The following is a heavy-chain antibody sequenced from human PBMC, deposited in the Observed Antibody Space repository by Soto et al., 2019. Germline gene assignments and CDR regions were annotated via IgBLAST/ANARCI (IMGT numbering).Heavy chain of an antibody. Sequence: PGGSLRLSCAASGFTFSSYAMSWVRQAPGKGLEWVSAISGSGGSTYYADSVKGRFTISRDNSKNTLYLQMNSLRAEDTAVYYCAKVAEYYYGSGSYSFDYWGQGTLVTVSS. J-gene: IGHJ4*02. CDR2: ISGSGGST. CDR3: AKVAEYYYGSGSYSFDY. CDR1: GFTFSSYA. D-gene: IGHD3-10*01. V-gene: IGHV3-23*01.